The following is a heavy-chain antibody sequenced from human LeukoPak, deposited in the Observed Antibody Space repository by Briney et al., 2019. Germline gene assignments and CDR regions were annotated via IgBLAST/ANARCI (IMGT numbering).Heavy chain of an antibody. CDR2: ISSSSSYI. CDR1: GVTFSSYS. Sequence: GGSLRLSCAASGVTFSSYSMNWVRQAPGKGLEWVSSISSSSSYIYYADSVKGRFTISRDNTKNTLYLEMNSLRAEDTAVYYCARTDNLDYWGQGTLVTVSS. J-gene: IGHJ4*02. V-gene: IGHV3-21*01. D-gene: IGHD5-24*01. CDR3: ARTDNLDY.